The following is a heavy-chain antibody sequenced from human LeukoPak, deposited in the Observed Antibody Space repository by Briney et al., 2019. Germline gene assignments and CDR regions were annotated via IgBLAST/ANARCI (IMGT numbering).Heavy chain of an antibody. CDR3: ARAYLADSPYFDY. J-gene: IGHJ4*02. CDR1: GFTVSSNY. D-gene: IGHD2-21*01. CDR2: IYSGGST. V-gene: IGHV3-53*01. Sequence: GGSLRLSCAASGFTVSSNYMSWVRQAPGKGLEWVSVIYSGGSTYYADSVKGRFTISRDNSKNTLCLQMNSLRAEDTAVYYCARAYLADSPYFDYWGQGTLVTVSS.